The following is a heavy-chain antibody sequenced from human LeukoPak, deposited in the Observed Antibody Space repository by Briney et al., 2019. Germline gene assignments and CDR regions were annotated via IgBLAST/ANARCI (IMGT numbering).Heavy chain of an antibody. V-gene: IGHV3-33*06. Sequence: GRSLRLSCAASGFTSNIYGMHWVRQAPGKGLEGVAVIWFDGTNEDYADSVKGRFTISRDNSKNTLYLQMTGLRAEDTAVYYCAKEARFWSGIWHFDHWGQGTLVTVSS. CDR3: AKEARFWSGIWHFDH. D-gene: IGHD3-3*01. J-gene: IGHJ4*02. CDR1: GFTSNIYG. CDR2: IWFDGTNE.